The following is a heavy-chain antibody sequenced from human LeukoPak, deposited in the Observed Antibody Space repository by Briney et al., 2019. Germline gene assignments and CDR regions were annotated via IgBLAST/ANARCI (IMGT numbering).Heavy chain of an antibody. J-gene: IGHJ6*02. CDR2: IYSGGST. Sequence: GGSLRLSCAASGFTVSSNYMSWVRQAPGKGLEWVSVIYSGGSTYYADSVKGRFTISRDNSKNTLYLQMNSLRAEDTAVYYCARDYGGRYYYYYGMGVWGQGTTVTVSS. V-gene: IGHV3-66*01. CDR1: GFTVSSNY. D-gene: IGHD4-23*01. CDR3: ARDYGGRYYYYYGMGV.